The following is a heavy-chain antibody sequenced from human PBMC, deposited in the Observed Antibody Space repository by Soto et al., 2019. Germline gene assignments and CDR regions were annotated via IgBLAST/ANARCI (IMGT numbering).Heavy chain of an antibody. Sequence: EVQLVESGGGLVQPGEALRLSCAASGFTFTKYWMHWVRLAPGKGPVWVSYISSDGTTTDYADSVKGRFTISRDNANNMLYLQMDSLRVEVTAVYYCAIQDCTNDVCLEAAVTVGGALEYWGQGAQVTVSS. CDR3: AIQDCTNDVCLEAAVTVGGALEY. D-gene: IGHD2-8*01. J-gene: IGHJ4*02. CDR1: GFTFTKYW. V-gene: IGHV3-74*01. CDR2: ISSDGTTT.